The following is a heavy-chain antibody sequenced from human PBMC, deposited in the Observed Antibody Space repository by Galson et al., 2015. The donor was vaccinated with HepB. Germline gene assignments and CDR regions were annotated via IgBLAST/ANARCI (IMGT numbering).Heavy chain of an antibody. CDR2: INNRGST. CDR1: GVSVSSSSYY. D-gene: IGHD6-6*01. Sequence: SETLSLTCSVSGVSVSSSSYYWSWVRQPPGKGLDWIGEINNRGSTNYNPSLKSRVIISVDTSKNQFSLKVPSVTAADTAVYYCVRGRRDSYTSSSSWWVYWGQGILVTVSS. J-gene: IGHJ4*02. CDR3: VRGRRDSYTSSSSWWVY. V-gene: IGHV4-39*07.